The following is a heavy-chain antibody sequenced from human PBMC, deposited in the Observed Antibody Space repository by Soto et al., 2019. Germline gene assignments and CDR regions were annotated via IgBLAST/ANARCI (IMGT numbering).Heavy chain of an antibody. CDR3: ARESEDLTSNFDY. Sequence: GGSLRLSCAASGFTFTRHSMNWVRQAPGKGLEWVSSISSTTNYIYYGDSMKGRFTISRDNAKNSLYLEMNSLRAEDTAVYYCARESEDLTSNFDYWGQGTLVTVSS. J-gene: IGHJ4*02. V-gene: IGHV3-21*06. CDR2: ISSTTNYI. CDR1: GFTFTRHS.